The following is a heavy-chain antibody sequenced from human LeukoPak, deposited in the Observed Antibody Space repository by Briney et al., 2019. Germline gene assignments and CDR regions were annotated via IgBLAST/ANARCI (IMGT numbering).Heavy chain of an antibody. CDR1: GYTFTSYW. CDR2: IYPGDSDT. V-gene: IGHV5-51*01. J-gene: IGHJ4*02. D-gene: IGHD3-10*01. CDR3: ARHSDYYYGSGSYSTHLDY. Sequence: GESLKISCEGSGYTFTSYWIAWVRQMPGKGLEWMGIIYPGDSDTRYSPSFQGQVTISADKSISTAYLQWSSLKASDTAMYYRARHSDYYYGSGSYSTHLDYWGQGALVTVSS.